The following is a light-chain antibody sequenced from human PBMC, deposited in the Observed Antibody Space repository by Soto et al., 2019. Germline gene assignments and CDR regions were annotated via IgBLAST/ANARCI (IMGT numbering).Light chain of an antibody. CDR2: QDI. V-gene: IGLV3-1*01. CDR1: KLGDKY. CDR3: QAWDINTMV. Sequence: SYELTQPPSVSGSPGQTASITCSGDKLGDKYASWYQQKPGQSPVLVIYQDIRRPSGIPERFSGSSSGNTATLTISGTQAMDEADYYCQAWDINTMVFGGGTKLTVL. J-gene: IGLJ2*01.